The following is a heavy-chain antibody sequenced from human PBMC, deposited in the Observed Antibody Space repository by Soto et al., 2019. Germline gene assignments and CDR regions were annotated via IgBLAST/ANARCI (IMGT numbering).Heavy chain of an antibody. CDR1: GGTFSSYA. V-gene: IGHV1-2*04. D-gene: IGHD4-4*01. Sequence: QVQLVQSGAEVKKPGSSVKVSCKASGGTFSSYAISWVRQAPGQGLEWMGGINPNSGGTNYAQKFQGWVTMTRDTSISTAYMELSRLRSDDTAVYYCARATVRGYYYGMDVWGQGTTVTVSS. J-gene: IGHJ6*02. CDR2: INPNSGGT. CDR3: ARATVRGYYYGMDV.